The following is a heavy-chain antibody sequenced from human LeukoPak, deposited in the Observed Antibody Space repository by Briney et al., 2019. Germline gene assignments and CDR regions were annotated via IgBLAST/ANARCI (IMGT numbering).Heavy chain of an antibody. J-gene: IGHJ4*02. CDR3: ARIVRGRGSSLYDY. CDR1: GFTFSSYA. V-gene: IGHV3-30*04. D-gene: IGHD6-13*01. Sequence: GGSLRLSCAASGFTFSSYAMHWVRQAPGKGLEWVAVISYDGSNKYYADSVKGRFTISRDNSKNTLYLRMNSLRAEDTAVYYCARIVRGRGSSLYDYWGQGTLVTVSS. CDR2: ISYDGSNK.